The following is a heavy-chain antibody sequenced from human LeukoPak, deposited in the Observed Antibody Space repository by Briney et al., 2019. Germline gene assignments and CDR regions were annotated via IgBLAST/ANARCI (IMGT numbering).Heavy chain of an antibody. J-gene: IGHJ5*02. V-gene: IGHV4-59*01. Sequence: SETLSLTCTVSGGSISSYYWSWIRQPPGKGLEWIGYIYYSGSTNYTPSLKSRVTISVDTSKNQFSLKLSSVTAADTAVYYCARVTLTMVRGVTKGNWFDPWGQGTLVTVSS. D-gene: IGHD3-10*01. CDR1: GGSISSYY. CDR3: ARVTLTMVRGVTKGNWFDP. CDR2: IYYSGST.